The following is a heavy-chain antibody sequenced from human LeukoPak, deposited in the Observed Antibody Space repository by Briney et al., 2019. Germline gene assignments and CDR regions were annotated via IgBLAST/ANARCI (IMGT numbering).Heavy chain of an antibody. D-gene: IGHD2-21*02. V-gene: IGHV3-53*01. CDR3: AGGDWARSFFDY. J-gene: IGHJ4*02. CDR2: IQGDGST. CDR1: GFTLSSHY. Sequence: GGSLRLSCAASGFTLSSHYMSWVRQAPGEGLEWVSVIQGDGSTYYADSVKGRFTISRDNSKNTVFLQMNSLRAEDTAVYYCAGGDWARSFFDYWGQGTLVTVSS.